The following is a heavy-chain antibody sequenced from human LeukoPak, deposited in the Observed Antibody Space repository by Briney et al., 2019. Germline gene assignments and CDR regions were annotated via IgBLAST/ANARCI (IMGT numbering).Heavy chain of an antibody. J-gene: IGHJ4*02. CDR2: IKEDGREE. CDR1: GFTFSNYW. Sequence: GGSLRLSCVASGFTFSNYWMALVRRATGRGLEDMAKIKEDGREEYYVDSVRGRFTISRDNAKNSLYLQMNSLRGEDTAVYYCARDSGYRSIDYWGQGTLVTVSS. D-gene: IGHD5-18*01. V-gene: IGHV3-7*01. CDR3: ARDSGYRSIDY.